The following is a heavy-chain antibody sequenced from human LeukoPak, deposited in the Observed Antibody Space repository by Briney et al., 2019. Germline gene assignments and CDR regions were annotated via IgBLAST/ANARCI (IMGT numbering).Heavy chain of an antibody. J-gene: IGHJ5*02. CDR2: INHSGST. D-gene: IGHD2-15*01. CDR1: VGSFSGYY. V-gene: IGHV4-34*01. Sequence: SETLSLTCAVYVGSFSGYYWSWIRQPPGKGLEWIGEINHSGSTNYNPSLKSRVTISVDTSKNQFSLKLSSVTAADTAVYYCARGPDQGYCNGGSCYLNWFDPWGQGTLVTVSS. CDR3: ARGPDQGYCNGGSCYLNWFDP.